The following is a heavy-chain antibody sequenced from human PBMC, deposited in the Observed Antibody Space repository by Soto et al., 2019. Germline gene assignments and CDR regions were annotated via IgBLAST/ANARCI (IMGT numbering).Heavy chain of an antibody. Sequence: GGSLRLSCTASGFTFGDYAMSWFRQAPGKGLEWVVFIRSKAYGGTTEYAASVKGRFTISRDDSKSIAYLQMNSLKTEDTAVYYCTREGMSSSWYVYYYYYGMDVWGQGTTVTVSS. CDR2: IRSKAYGGTT. D-gene: IGHD6-13*01. V-gene: IGHV3-49*03. J-gene: IGHJ6*02. CDR3: TREGMSSSWYVYYYYYGMDV. CDR1: GFTFGDYA.